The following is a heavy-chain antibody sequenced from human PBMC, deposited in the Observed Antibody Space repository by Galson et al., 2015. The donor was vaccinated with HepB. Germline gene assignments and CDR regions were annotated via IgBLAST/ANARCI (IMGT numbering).Heavy chain of an antibody. CDR1: GFSFSTFS. Sequence: SLRLSCAASGFSFSTFSMNWVRQAPGKGLEWISYIGSTSSTIYYADSVKGRFTIFRDNAENSLYVQMNNLRAEDTAVYYCARGSVDYYDSSGFYHFYYVMDVWGHGTTVAVSS. CDR2: IGSTSSTI. V-gene: IGHV3-48*01. CDR3: ARGSVDYYDSSGFYHFYYVMDV. D-gene: IGHD3-22*01. J-gene: IGHJ6*02.